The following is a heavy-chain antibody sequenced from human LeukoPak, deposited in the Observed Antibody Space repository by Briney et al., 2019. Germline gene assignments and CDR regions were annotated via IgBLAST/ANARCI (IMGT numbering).Heavy chain of an antibody. CDR1: GYTFTSYG. V-gene: IGHV1-18*01. CDR3: ARMGSRDFWSGYYPPLSGNWFDP. Sequence: ASVKVSCKASGYTFTSYGISWVRQAPGQGLEWMGWISAYNGNTNYAQKLQGRVTMTTDTSTSTAYMELRSLRSDDTAVYYCARMGSRDFWSGYYPPLSGNWFDPWGQGTLVTVSS. J-gene: IGHJ5*02. CDR2: ISAYNGNT. D-gene: IGHD3-3*01.